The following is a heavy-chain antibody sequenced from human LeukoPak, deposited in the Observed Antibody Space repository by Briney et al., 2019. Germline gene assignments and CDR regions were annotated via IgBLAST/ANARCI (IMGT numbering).Heavy chain of an antibody. CDR3: ARKRITMVRGVITFDY. V-gene: IGHV4-39*07. Sequence: SETLSLTCTVSGASISSSSSYWGWIRQPPGKGLEWIGEINHSGSTNYNPSLKSRVTISVDTSKNQFSLKLSSVTAADTAVYYCARKRITMVRGVITFDYWGQGTLVTVSS. D-gene: IGHD3-10*01. J-gene: IGHJ4*02. CDR2: INHSGST. CDR1: GASISSSSSY.